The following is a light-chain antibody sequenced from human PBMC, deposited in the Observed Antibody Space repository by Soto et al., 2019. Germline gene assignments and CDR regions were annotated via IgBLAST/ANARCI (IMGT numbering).Light chain of an antibody. CDR3: QQYFSAPLT. CDR1: QSILHSSNNHNY. Sequence: DIVMTQSPDSLAVPLGERATINCKSSQSILHSSNNHNYLAWYQQKPGQPPKLLIYWASTRQSGVAARVSGSGSGADFTLTISSLQAEDAEVYYCQQYFSAPLTFGGGTKVEIK. V-gene: IGKV4-1*01. CDR2: WAS. J-gene: IGKJ4*01.